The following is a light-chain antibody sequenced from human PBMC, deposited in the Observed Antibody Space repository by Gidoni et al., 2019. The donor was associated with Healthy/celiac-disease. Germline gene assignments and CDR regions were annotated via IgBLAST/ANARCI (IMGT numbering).Light chain of an antibody. CDR1: QSVSSY. J-gene: IGKJ4*01. CDR3: QQRSNWPLT. Sequence: EIVLTHSPAPLSLSPGERANLPCRATQSVSSYLAWYQQKTGQAPRLLIYDASNRATGIPARLSGRGSETDFTHTIRSREPEDCAVYYCQQRSNWPLTFGGGTKVEIK. V-gene: IGKV3-11*01. CDR2: DAS.